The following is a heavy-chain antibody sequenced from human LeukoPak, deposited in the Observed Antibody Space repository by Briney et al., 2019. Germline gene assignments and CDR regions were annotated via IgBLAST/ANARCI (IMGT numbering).Heavy chain of an antibody. CDR2: ISGSGGTT. CDR3: AKDRVNWYFDL. D-gene: IGHD3-10*01. Sequence: GGSLRLSCAASGFTFSTYAMVWVRQAPGKGLEWVSTISGSGGTTFYADSVKGRFTISRDNSKNTMYLQMNSLRAEDTAIYYCAKDRVNWYFDLWGRGTLVTVSS. J-gene: IGHJ2*01. V-gene: IGHV3-23*01. CDR1: GFTFSTYA.